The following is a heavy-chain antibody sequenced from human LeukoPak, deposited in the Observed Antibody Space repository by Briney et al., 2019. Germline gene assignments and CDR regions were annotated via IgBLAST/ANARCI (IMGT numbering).Heavy chain of an antibody. Sequence: GGSLRLSCAASGFTFSSYEMNWVRQALGKGLEWVSYISSSGSTIYYADSVKGRFTISRDNAKNSLYLQMNSLRAEDTAVYYCARGGYDILTGYPGGPYYFDYWGQGTLVTVSS. CDR2: ISSSGSTI. D-gene: IGHD3-9*01. CDR1: GFTFSSYE. CDR3: ARGGYDILTGYPGGPYYFDY. J-gene: IGHJ4*02. V-gene: IGHV3-48*03.